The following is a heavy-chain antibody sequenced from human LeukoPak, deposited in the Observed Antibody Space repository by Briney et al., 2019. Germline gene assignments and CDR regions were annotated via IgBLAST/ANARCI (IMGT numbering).Heavy chain of an antibody. Sequence: GGSLRLSCAASGFTFSSYSMNWVRQAPGKGLEWVSSISSSSSYIYYADSVKGRFTISRDNAKNSLYLQMNSLRAEDTAVYYCARAEDRSGWYNNWFDPWGQGTLVTVSS. D-gene: IGHD6-19*01. CDR3: ARAEDRSGWYNNWFDP. J-gene: IGHJ5*02. V-gene: IGHV3-21*01. CDR2: ISSSSSYI. CDR1: GFTFSSYS.